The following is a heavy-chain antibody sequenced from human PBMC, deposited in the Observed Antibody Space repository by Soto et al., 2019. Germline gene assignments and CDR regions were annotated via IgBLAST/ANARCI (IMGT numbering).Heavy chain of an antibody. V-gene: IGHV4-34*01. CDR3: ARLRGWAHFDY. CDR1: GGSFSGYY. CDR2: INHRGST. Sequence: SETLSLTCAVYGGSFSGYYWSWIRQPPGEGLEWIGEINHRGSTNYNPSLKSRFTISVDTSRNQFSLKLTSATAADTAVYYCARLRGWAHFDYWGQGTLVTVSS. D-gene: IGHD6-19*01. J-gene: IGHJ4*02.